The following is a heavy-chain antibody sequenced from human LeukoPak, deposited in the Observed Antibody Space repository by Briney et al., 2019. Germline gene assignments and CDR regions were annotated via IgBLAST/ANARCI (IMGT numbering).Heavy chain of an antibody. CDR2: FDPEDGET. CDR3: ATDIVVVPAASFDY. J-gene: IGHJ4*02. V-gene: IGHV1-24*01. D-gene: IGHD2-2*01. CDR1: GFTFSSYG. Sequence: GRSLRLSCAASGFTFSSYGMHWVRQAPGKGLEWMGGFDPEDGETIYAQKFQGRVTMTEDTSTDTAYMELSSLRSEDTAVYYCATDIVVVPAASFDYWGQGTLVTVSS.